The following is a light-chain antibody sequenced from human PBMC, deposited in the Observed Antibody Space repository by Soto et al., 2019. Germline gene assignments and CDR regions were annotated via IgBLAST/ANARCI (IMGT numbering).Light chain of an antibody. CDR2: DAS. J-gene: IGKJ3*01. V-gene: IGKV3-11*01. CDR1: QSVGTS. CDR3: QQRSNWPPFT. Sequence: EIVLTQSPATLSLSPGERASLSCRASQSVGTSLAWYQQKRGQAPRLLIYDASNSATGIPARFSGSGSGTDFTLTISTLEPEDFAVYYCQQRSNWPPFTFGPGTKVDIK.